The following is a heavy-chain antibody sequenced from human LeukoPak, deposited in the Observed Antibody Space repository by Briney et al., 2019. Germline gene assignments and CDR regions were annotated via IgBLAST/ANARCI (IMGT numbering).Heavy chain of an antibody. CDR3: ARDRDDSSGYYRETLFDY. V-gene: IGHV1-2*02. CDR1: GYTFTGYY. CDR2: INPNSGGT. J-gene: IGHJ4*02. D-gene: IGHD3-22*01. Sequence: ASVKVSCKASGYTFTGYYMHWVRQAPGRGLEWMGWINPNSGGTNYAQKFQGRVTMTRDTPISTAYMELSRLRSDDTAVYYCARDRDDSSGYYRETLFDYWGQGTLVTVSS.